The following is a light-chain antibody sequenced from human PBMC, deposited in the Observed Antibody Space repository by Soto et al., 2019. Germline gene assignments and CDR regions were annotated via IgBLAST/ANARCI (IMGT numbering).Light chain of an antibody. CDR1: QIISSY. CDR3: QQSYSIPWT. CDR2: AAS. V-gene: IGKV1-39*01. Sequence: IQMTQSASSLSASVRDIGTCTFRASQIISSYLNWYQQKPGKAPKVLIYAASSLQSGVPSRFSDSGSGTDFTLTISSLQPEDFATYYCQQSYSIPWTFGQGTKVDIK. J-gene: IGKJ1*01.